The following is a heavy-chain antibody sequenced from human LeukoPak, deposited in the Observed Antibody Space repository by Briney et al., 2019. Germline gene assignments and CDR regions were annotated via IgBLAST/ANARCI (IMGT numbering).Heavy chain of an antibody. CDR3: GREIDRTGEYYFDQ. CDR1: TFTFSSYT. V-gene: IGHV3-21*01. CDR2: ISSSGSYI. J-gene: IGHJ4*02. D-gene: IGHD1-1*01. Sequence: GGSLRLSCAASTFTFSSYTMNWVRQAPGTGLEWVSSISSSGSYIYYADSLKGRFTVSRDNARKSLYLQMNSLRAEDTAVYYCGREIDRTGEYYFDQWGQGTPVTVSS.